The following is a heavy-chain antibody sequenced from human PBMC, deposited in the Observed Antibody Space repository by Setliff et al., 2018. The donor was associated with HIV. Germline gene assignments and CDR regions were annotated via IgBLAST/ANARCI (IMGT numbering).Heavy chain of an antibody. Sequence: PSETLSHTCVVYGGSFTNYYWSWIRQPPGKGLECIGEINHSGSTNYSPSLKSRVTISVDTSKNQFSLKMTSVTAADTAVYYCVKHRNRGFDPWGQGTLVTVSS. CDR1: GGSFTNYY. CDR3: VKHRNRGFDP. CDR2: INHSGST. J-gene: IGHJ5*02. V-gene: IGHV4-34*01.